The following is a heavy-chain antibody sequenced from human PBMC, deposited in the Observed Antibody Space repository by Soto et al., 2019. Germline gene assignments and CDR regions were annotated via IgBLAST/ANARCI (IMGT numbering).Heavy chain of an antibody. Sequence: SETLSLTCTVSGGSISSSSYYWGWIRQPPGKGLEWIGSIYYSGSTYYNPSLKSRVTISVDTSKNQFSLKLSSVTAADTAVYYLAKATKEYYYGMDVWGQGTKVTVYS. V-gene: IGHV4-39*01. D-gene: IGHD5-12*01. CDR1: GGSISSSSYY. CDR2: IYYSGST. CDR3: AKATKEYYYGMDV. J-gene: IGHJ6*02.